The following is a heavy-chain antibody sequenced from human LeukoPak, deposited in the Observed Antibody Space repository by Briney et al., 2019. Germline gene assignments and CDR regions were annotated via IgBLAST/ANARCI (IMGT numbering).Heavy chain of an antibody. CDR1: GGSISSYY. V-gene: IGHV4-59*01. CDR2: IYYSGST. Sequence: SETLSLTCTVSGGSISSYYWSWIRQPPGKGLEWIGYIYYSGSTNYNPSLKSRVTISVDTSKNQSSLKLSSVTAADTAVYYCARDLGKGIAAAGTYYYYGMDVWGQGTTVTVSS. CDR3: ARDLGKGIAAAGTYYYYGMDV. J-gene: IGHJ6*02. D-gene: IGHD6-13*01.